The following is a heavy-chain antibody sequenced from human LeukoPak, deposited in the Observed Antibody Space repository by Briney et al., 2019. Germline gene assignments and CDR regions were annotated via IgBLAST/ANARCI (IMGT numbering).Heavy chain of an antibody. Sequence: SETLSLTCAVYGGSFSGYYWSWIRQPPGKRLEWIGEINHSGSTNYNPSLKSRVTISVDTSKNQFSLKLSSVTAADTAVYYCARVGSSWYYFDYWGQGTLVTVSS. CDR3: ARVGSSWYYFDY. V-gene: IGHV4-34*01. D-gene: IGHD6-13*01. CDR2: INHSGST. CDR1: GGSFSGYY. J-gene: IGHJ4*02.